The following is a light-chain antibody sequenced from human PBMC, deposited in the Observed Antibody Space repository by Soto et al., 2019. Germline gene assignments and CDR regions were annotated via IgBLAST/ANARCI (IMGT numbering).Light chain of an antibody. V-gene: IGLV2-11*01. Sequence: QSALTQPRSESGSPGQSVTISCTGTSSDVGGYNYVSWYQQHPGKAPKLMIYDVSKRPSGVPDRFSGSKSGNTASLTISGLQAEDEADYYCCSYAGSNTFVFGTGTKLTVL. CDR1: SSDVGGYNY. CDR3: CSYAGSNTFV. J-gene: IGLJ1*01. CDR2: DVS.